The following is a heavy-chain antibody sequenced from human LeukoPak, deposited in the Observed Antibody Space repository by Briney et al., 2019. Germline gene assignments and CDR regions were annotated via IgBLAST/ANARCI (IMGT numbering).Heavy chain of an antibody. D-gene: IGHD1-1*01. CDR2: IYTSGTA. CDR3: ARDSGKHFYYYMDV. CDR1: GGSISTAGYY. V-gene: IGHV4-61*02. J-gene: IGHJ6*03. Sequence: PSQTLSLTCTVSGGSISTAGYYWSWIRQPAGKGLEWIGRIYTSGTADYNPSLKSRVTISIDTSDNNFSLRLSSVTAADTAVYYCARDSGKHFYYYMDVWGKGTTVTVSS.